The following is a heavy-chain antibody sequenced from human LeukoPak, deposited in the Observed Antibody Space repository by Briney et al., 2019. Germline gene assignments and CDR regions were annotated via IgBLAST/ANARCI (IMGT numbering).Heavy chain of an antibody. CDR3: AKDTPLFGYSSGWTSNAFDF. J-gene: IGHJ4*02. CDR2: ITGSSRST. CDR1: GFTFSSYA. V-gene: IGHV3-23*01. D-gene: IGHD6-19*01. Sequence: GGSLRLSCAASGFTFSSYAMSWVRQVPGKGLEWVSTITGSSRSTYFADSVRGRFTISRDNSKNTLYLQMNNLRAEDTAIYYCAKDTPLFGYSSGWTSNAFDFWGQRTLVTVSS.